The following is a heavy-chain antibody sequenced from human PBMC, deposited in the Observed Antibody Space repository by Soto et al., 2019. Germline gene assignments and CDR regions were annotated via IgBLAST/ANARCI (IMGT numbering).Heavy chain of an antibody. D-gene: IGHD6-13*01. Sequence: ASVKVSCQASGYTFTKFHIHWVRQAPGQGLEWMGMIDPSGGVTNYAQNFQGRVTMGRDTSTSTAYMELRSLRSDDTAVYYCARDRGSSSWYEFDYWGQGTLVTVS. V-gene: IGHV1-46*01. CDR1: GYTFTKFH. CDR3: ARDRGSSSWYEFDY. J-gene: IGHJ4*02. CDR2: IDPSGGVT.